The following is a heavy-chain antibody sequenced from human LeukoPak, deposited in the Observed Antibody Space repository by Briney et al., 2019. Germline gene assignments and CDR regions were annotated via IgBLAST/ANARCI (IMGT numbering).Heavy chain of an antibody. CDR2: IWYDGSNK. D-gene: IGHD6-19*01. V-gene: IGHV3-33*01. CDR3: ASEPPIAVAAAGDY. Sequence: GRSLRLSCAASGFTFSSYGMHWVRQAPGKGLEWVAVIWYDGSNKYYADSVKGRFTISRDNSKNTLYLQMNSLRAEDTAVYYCASEPPIAVAAAGDYWGQGTLVTVSS. J-gene: IGHJ4*02. CDR1: GFTFSSYG.